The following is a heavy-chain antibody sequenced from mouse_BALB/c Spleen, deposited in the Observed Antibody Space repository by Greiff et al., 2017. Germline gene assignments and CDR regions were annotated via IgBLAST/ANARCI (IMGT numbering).Heavy chain of an antibody. CDR2: ISYDGSN. CDR3: AREDGYYEEGKDY. D-gene: IGHD2-3*01. CDR1: GYSITSGYY. J-gene: IGHJ2*01. V-gene: IGHV3-6*02. Sequence: DVQLQESGPGLVKPSQSLSLTCSVTGYSITSGYYWNWIRQFPGNKLEWMGYISYDGSNNYNPSLKNRISITRDTSKNQFFLKLNSVTTEDTATYYCAREDGYYEEGKDYWGQGTTLTVSS.